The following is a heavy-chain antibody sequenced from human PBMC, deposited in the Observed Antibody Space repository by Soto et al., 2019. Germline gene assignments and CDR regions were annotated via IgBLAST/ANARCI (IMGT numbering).Heavy chain of an antibody. D-gene: IGHD1-1*01. J-gene: IGHJ6*03. V-gene: IGHV4-59*08. Sequence: SETLSLTCTVSGGSISSYYWSWIRQPPGKGLEWIGYIYYSGSTNYNPSLKSRVTISVDTSKNQFSLKLSSVTAADTAVYYCARGGARYEIGYYYYMDVWGKGTTVTVSS. CDR1: GGSISSYY. CDR3: ARGGARYEIGYYYYMDV. CDR2: IYYSGST.